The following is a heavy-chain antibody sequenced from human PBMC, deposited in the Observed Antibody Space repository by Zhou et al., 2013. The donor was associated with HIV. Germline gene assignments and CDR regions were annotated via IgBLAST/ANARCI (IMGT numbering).Heavy chain of an antibody. CDR3: ATLVAARDYYYYIDV. J-gene: IGHJ6*03. CDR2: IDYSGST. Sequence: QVQLQESGPGLVKPSETLSLTCTVSGGSISSHYWSWIRQPPGKGLEWIGYIDYSGSTNYNPSLKSRVTISVDTSKNQFSLKLSSVTAADTAVYYCATLVAARDYYYYIDVWGRGTTVTVSS. V-gene: IGHV4-59*08. D-gene: IGHD6-13*01. CDR1: GGSISSHY.